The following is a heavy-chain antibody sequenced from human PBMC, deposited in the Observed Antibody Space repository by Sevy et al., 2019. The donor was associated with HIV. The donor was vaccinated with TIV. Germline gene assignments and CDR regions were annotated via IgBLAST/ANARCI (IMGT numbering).Heavy chain of an antibody. CDR1: GFTFSSYW. CDR3: ARERSYYDSTGYHD. J-gene: IGHJ4*02. D-gene: IGHD3-22*01. CDR2: IKQDGSEK. V-gene: IGHV3-7*01. Sequence: GGSLRLSCAASGFTFSSYWMSWVRQAPGKGLEWVVNIKQDGSEKYYVDSVKGRFTISRDNAKNSVYLQMNSLRAEDTAVYYCARERSYYDSTGYHDWGQGTLVTVSS.